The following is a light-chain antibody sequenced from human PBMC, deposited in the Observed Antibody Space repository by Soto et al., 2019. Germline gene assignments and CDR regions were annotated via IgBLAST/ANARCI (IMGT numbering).Light chain of an antibody. J-gene: IGKJ1*01. CDR2: DAS. CDR3: QQYGSSPPWT. CDR1: QSVSSSY. V-gene: IGKV3D-20*01. Sequence: VLTQSPAGMSLSPVAIATLSCGHRQSVSSSYLAWYQQKPGLAPRLLIYDASSRATGIPDRFSGSGSGTDFTLTIRRLEPEDFAVYYCQQYGSSPPWTFGQGPKGDIK.